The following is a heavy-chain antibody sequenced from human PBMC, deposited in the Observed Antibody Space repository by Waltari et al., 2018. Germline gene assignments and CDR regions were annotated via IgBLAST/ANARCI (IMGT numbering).Heavy chain of an antibody. CDR3: ARDRIVGYCSGGSGRWGYFDL. CDR2: IYSGGST. V-gene: IGHV3-53*01. Sequence: EVQLVESGGGLIQPGGSLRLSCAASGFTVSSNYMSWVRQAPGKGLEWVSVIYSGGSTYYADSVKCRFTISRDNSKNTLYLQMNSLRAEDTAVYYCARDRIVGYCSGGSGRWGYFDLWGRGTLVTVSS. J-gene: IGHJ2*01. CDR1: GFTVSSNY. D-gene: IGHD2-15*01.